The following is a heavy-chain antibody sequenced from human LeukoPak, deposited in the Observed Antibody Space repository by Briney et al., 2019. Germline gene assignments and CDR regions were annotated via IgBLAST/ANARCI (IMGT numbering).Heavy chain of an antibody. CDR1: GFTFSSYG. CDR3: ARGSYCGGDCYFSGGLDY. CDR2: IWYDGSNK. D-gene: IGHD2-21*02. V-gene: IGHV3-33*01. Sequence: GRSLRLSCAASGFTFSSYGMHWVRQAPGKGLEWVAVIWYDGSNKYYADSVKGRFTISRDNSKNTLYLQMNSLRAEDTAVYYCARGSYCGGDCYFSGGLDYWGQGTLVAVSS. J-gene: IGHJ4*02.